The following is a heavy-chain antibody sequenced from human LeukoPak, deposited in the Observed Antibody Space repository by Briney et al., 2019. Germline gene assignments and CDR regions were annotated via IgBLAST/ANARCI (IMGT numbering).Heavy chain of an antibody. Sequence: SETLSLTCTVSGGSISSYYWSWIRQPPGKGLEWIGYIYYSGGTNYNPSLKSRVTISVDTSKNQFSLKLSSVTAADTAVYYCARGSGVAAAGTRYFDYWGQGTLVTVSS. V-gene: IGHV4-59*01. J-gene: IGHJ4*02. CDR3: ARGSGVAAAGTRYFDY. CDR1: GGSISSYY. CDR2: IYYSGGT. D-gene: IGHD6-13*01.